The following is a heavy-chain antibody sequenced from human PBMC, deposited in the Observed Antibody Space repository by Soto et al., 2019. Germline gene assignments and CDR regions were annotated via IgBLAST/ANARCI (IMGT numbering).Heavy chain of an antibody. J-gene: IGHJ6*02. CDR3: AKVQSLSTVTTRVWYYYGMDV. Sequence: GGSLRLSCAASGFTFSSYAMSWVRQAPGKGLEWVSAISGSGGSTYYADSVKGRFTISRDNSKNTLYLQMNSLRAEDTAVYYCAKVQSLSTVTTRVWYYYGMDVWGQGTTVTVSS. V-gene: IGHV3-23*01. CDR2: ISGSGGST. CDR1: GFTFSSYA. D-gene: IGHD4-17*01.